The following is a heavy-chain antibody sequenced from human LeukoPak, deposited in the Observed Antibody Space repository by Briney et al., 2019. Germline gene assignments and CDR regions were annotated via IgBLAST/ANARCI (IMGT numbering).Heavy chain of an antibody. CDR1: GFTFRSHA. CDR2: ISYDGSNK. Sequence: GGSLRLSCAASGFTFRSHAMHWVRQAPGKGLEWVAVISYDGSNKYYADSVKGRFTISRDNSKNTLYLQMNSLRAEDTAVYYCAKTPRVRGVIKGPFDYWGQGTLVTVSS. D-gene: IGHD3-10*01. V-gene: IGHV3-30*18. J-gene: IGHJ4*02. CDR3: AKTPRVRGVIKGPFDY.